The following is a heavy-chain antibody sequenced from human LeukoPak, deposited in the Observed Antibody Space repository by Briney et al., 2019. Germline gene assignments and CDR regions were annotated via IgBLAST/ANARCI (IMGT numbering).Heavy chain of an antibody. V-gene: IGHV1-2*02. D-gene: IGHD2-21*02. Sequence: AASVKVSCKSSENTFTAYYIHWVRQAPGQGLEWMGWINPKSGATKYAQKFQGRVTLTSDTSISTAYMELNSPRSDDTAVYYCAKGEAYCGGDCYPDWGQGTLVTVSS. CDR1: ENTFTAYY. CDR2: INPKSGAT. J-gene: IGHJ4*02. CDR3: AKGEAYCGGDCYPD.